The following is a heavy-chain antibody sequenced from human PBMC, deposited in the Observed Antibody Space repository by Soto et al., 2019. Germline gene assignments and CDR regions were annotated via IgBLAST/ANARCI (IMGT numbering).Heavy chain of an antibody. CDR2: IYTNGKT. CDR3: ATGALPEEFDAFDI. CDR1: GFTVSTKY. Sequence: EVQLVESGGGLVQPGGSLRLSCAASGFTVSTKYMTWVRQAPGKGLDWVSVIYTNGKTYYADSVKGRFIISRDSAENPLYLHMTSLRAEDTAVYYCATGALPEEFDAFDIWGQGTMVTVSS. J-gene: IGHJ3*02. V-gene: IGHV3-66*01. D-gene: IGHD7-27*01.